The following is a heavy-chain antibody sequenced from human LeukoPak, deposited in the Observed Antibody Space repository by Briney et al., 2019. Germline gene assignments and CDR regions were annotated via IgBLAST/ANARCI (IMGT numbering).Heavy chain of an antibody. Sequence: PGGSLRLSCAASGFTFSGYAMSWVRQAPGKGLEWVSAISGSGGSTYYADSVKGRFTISRDNSKNTLYLQMNSLRAEDTAVYYCAKEFSDYYDSSAQDPSAEYFQHWGQGTLVTVSS. D-gene: IGHD3-22*01. CDR1: GFTFSGYA. J-gene: IGHJ1*01. CDR3: AKEFSDYYDSSAQDPSAEYFQH. V-gene: IGHV3-23*01. CDR2: ISGSGGST.